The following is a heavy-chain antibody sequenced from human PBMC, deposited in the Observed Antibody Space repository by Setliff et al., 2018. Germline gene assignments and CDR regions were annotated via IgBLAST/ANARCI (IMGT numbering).Heavy chain of an antibody. V-gene: IGHV4-34*01. CDR3: TRVLNSVSDAFDV. CDR1: GGSFSYYY. CDR2: RGPHGST. J-gene: IGHJ3*01. D-gene: IGHD1-26*01. Sequence: SETLSLTCAVSGGSFSYYYWSWVRQSPGRGLEWIGRRGPHGSTNYNPSLGSRATISFDSSKIEFSLTLASVTAADTAVYYCTRVLNSVSDAFDVWGHGTVVTVSS.